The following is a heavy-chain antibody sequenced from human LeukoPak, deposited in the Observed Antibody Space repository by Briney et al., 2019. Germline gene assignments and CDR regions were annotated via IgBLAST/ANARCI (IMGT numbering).Heavy chain of an antibody. D-gene: IGHD3-10*01. CDR3: AKESVWFGESNPFDY. J-gene: IGHJ4*02. CDR2: INSDGSST. V-gene: IGHV3-74*01. Sequence: GGTLRLSCAASGFTFSSYGMSWVRQAPGKGLEWVSRINSDGSSTSYADSVKGRFTISRDNAKNTLYLQMNSLRAEDTALYYCAKESVWFGESNPFDYWGQGTLVTVSS. CDR1: GFTFSSYG.